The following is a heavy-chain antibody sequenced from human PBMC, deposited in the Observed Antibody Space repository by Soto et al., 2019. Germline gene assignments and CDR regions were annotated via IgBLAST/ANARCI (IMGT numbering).Heavy chain of an antibody. CDR1: GGSISSGGYY. CDR2: IYYSGST. Sequence: PSETLSLTCTVSGGSISSGGYYWSWIRQHPGKGLEWIGYIYYSGSTYYNPSLKSRVTISVDTSKNQFFLNLSSVTAADTAVYYCARTYDDSGPNSGGYGFDIWGQGTMVTVSS. V-gene: IGHV4-31*03. D-gene: IGHD3-22*01. J-gene: IGHJ3*02. CDR3: ARTYDDSGPNSGGYGFDI.